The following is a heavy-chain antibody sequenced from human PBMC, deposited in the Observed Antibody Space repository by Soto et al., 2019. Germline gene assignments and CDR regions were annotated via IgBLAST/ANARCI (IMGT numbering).Heavy chain of an antibody. CDR2: INPSDGST. D-gene: IGHD2-15*01. V-gene: IGHV1-46*01. J-gene: IGHJ4*02. Sequence: ASVKVSCKASGYTFTSYCIHWVRQAPGQGLEWMGIINPSDGSTSYAQKFQGRVTMTRDTSTSTVYMELSSLRSEDTAVYYCARVYCSGGSCYSIDYWGQGPLVTVSS. CDR3: ARVYCSGGSCYSIDY. CDR1: GYTFTSYC.